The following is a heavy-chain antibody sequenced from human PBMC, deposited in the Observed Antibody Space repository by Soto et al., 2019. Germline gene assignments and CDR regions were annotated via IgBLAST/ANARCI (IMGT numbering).Heavy chain of an antibody. J-gene: IGHJ4*02. V-gene: IGHV1-3*01. Sequence: ASVKVSCKASGYTFTSYAMHWVRQAPGQRLEWMGWINAGNGNTKYSQKFQGRVTITRDTSASTAYMELSSLRSEDTAVYYCARERGYSYGWFDYWGQGTLVTVS. CDR1: GYTFTSYA. CDR3: ARERGYSYGWFDY. D-gene: IGHD5-18*01. CDR2: INAGNGNT.